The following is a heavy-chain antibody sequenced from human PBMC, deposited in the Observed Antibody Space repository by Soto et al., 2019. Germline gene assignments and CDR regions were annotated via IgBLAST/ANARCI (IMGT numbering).Heavy chain of an antibody. CDR1: GFTVSSYG. J-gene: IGHJ4*02. V-gene: IGHV3-33*01. CDR3: ARDRVPYGDHEGGY. Sequence: QVQLVESGGGVVQPGRSLRLSCAASGFTVSSYGMHWVRQAPGKGLEWVAVIWYDGSNKYYADSVKGRFTISRDSSKNTLYLQMNSLRAEDTAVYYCARDRVPYGDHEGGYWGQGTLVTVSS. D-gene: IGHD4-17*01. CDR2: IWYDGSNK.